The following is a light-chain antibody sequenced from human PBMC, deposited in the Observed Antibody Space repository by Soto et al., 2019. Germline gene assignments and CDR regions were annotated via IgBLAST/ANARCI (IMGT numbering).Light chain of an antibody. CDR3: HQDNSYTWT. J-gene: IGKJ1*01. V-gene: IGKV1-5*01. Sequence: DIQMTQSPTTLSASVGDRVTITCRASQNVTNRLAWFQQRQGKGSKLLMYDVSTLESGVPSRFSGSGSGTEFTLTVSSLQPDDFATYYCHQDNSYTWTFGPGTTVDI. CDR2: DVS. CDR1: QNVTNR.